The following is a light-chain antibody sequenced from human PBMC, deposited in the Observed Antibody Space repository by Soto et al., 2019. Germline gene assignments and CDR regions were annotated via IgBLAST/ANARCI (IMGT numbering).Light chain of an antibody. CDR2: DTS. CDR1: QTIASRS. CDR3: QQYDSSMYT. Sequence: ELVWTQSPGTMSFSPGERATLYCRASQTIASRSLAWYQQKPGQATSLHIYDTSSRATVIPGRFSGSGSGTDFTLTISRLEPEDFALYYCQQYDSSMYTVSQGNQLEI. V-gene: IGKV3-20*01. J-gene: IGKJ2*01.